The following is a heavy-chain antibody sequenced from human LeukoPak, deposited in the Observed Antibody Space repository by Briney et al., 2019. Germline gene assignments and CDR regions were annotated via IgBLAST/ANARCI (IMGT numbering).Heavy chain of an antibody. J-gene: IGHJ4*02. V-gene: IGHV3-23*01. D-gene: IGHD6-19*01. CDR3: AKSSRYGTGWYGRIDY. CDR1: GFTFSSHA. CDR2: ISDRGDNK. Sequence: GSLRLSCAASGFTFSSHAMSWVRQAPGKGLKWVSAISDRGDNKQYTDSVKGRLTISRDNSKNTLYLQMNSLRADDTAVYYCAKSSRYGTGWYGRIDYWGQGTLVTVS.